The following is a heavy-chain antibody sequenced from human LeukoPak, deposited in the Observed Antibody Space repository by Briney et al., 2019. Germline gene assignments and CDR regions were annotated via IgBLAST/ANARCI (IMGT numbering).Heavy chain of an antibody. CDR1: GYTFTTYG. J-gene: IGHJ4*02. CDR2: ISAYTGNT. Sequence: GASVKVSCKASGYTFTTYGINWVRQAPGQGLEWMGWISAYTGNTNYAQKFQGRVTMTTDISTSTAYMELRSLRSDDTAVYYCARDLLLVGALAPSDYWGQGTLVTVSS. V-gene: IGHV1-18*01. CDR3: ARDLLLVGALAPSDY. D-gene: IGHD1-26*01.